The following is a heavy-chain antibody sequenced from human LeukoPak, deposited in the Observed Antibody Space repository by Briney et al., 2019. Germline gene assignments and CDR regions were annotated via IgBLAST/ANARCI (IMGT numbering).Heavy chain of an antibody. J-gene: IGHJ6*02. CDR1: GGTFSSYA. D-gene: IGHD2-15*01. V-gene: IGHV1-69*04. CDR3: ARVLGYCSGGSCSYYYYGMDV. CDR2: IIPILGIA. Sequence: GASVKVSCKASGGTFSSYAISWVRQAPGQGLEWMGRIIPILGIANYAQKFQGRVTITADKSTSTAYMELSSLRSEDTAVYYCARVLGYCSGGSCSYYYYGMDVWGQGTTVTVSS.